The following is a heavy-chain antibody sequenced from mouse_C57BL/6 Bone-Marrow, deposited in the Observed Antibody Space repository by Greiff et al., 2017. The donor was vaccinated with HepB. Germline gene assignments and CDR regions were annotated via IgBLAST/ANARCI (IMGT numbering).Heavy chain of an antibody. CDR1: GFTFTDYY. V-gene: IGHV7-3*01. J-gene: IGHJ3*01. Sequence: EVMLVESGGGLVQPGGSLSLSCAASGFTFTDYYMSWVRQPPGKALEWLGFIRNKANGYTTEYSASVKGRFTISRDNSQSILYLQMNALRAEDSATYYCARYMGPRGFAYWGQGTLVTVSA. CDR2: IRNKANGYTT. CDR3: ARYMGPRGFAY.